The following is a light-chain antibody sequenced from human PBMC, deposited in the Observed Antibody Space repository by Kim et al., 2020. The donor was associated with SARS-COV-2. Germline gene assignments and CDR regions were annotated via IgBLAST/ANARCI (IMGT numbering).Light chain of an antibody. CDR3: QQYGTLPGT. J-gene: IGKJ1*01. Sequence: EIVLTQSPGTLSVSPGDRVTLSCRASQSVINNYLAWYQRKPGQAPRRLIYDASKRATGIPDRFSGSGSGTDFTLSISRLEPEDFAVYYCQQYGTLPGTFGQGTKVDIK. V-gene: IGKV3-20*01. CDR1: QSVINNY. CDR2: DAS.